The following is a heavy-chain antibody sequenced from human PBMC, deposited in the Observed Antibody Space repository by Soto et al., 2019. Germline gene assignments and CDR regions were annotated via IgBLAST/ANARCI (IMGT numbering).Heavy chain of an antibody. D-gene: IGHD3-16*01. CDR2: ISPYTGNT. CDR1: GYIFVNYG. Sequence: QVQLVQSGDEVKKPGASVKVSLKASGYIFVNYGIAWVRLAPGQGLEWMGWISPYTGNTHSATKVQGRLTMTTDTSTSTAYMDLGSLTSDDTAVYYCVMVDNYVTPTPQDVWGQGTTVTVSS. J-gene: IGHJ6*02. V-gene: IGHV1-18*01. CDR3: VMVDNYVTPTPQDV.